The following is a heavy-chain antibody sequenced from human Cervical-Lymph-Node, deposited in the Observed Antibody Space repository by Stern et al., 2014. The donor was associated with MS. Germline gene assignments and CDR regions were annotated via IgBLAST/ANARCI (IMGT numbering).Heavy chain of an antibody. V-gene: IGHV3-9*01. CDR2: VSWNSGAI. CDR1: GFTLGDYA. J-gene: IGHJ6*02. D-gene: IGHD3-10*01. CDR3: AREKSDSILWFGDLRDYNYGMDV. Sequence: QLVESGGDLVQPGRSLRLSCVASGFTLGDYAMHWVRQAPGQGLEWVAGVSWNSGAIGYAESVKGRFTISRDNAKNSLYLQMNRLRLEDSALYYCAREKSDSILWFGDLRDYNYGMDVWGRGTTVTVSS.